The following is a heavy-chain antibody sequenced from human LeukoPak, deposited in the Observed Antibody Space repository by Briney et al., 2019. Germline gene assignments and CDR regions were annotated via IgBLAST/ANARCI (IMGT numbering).Heavy chain of an antibody. CDR3: ARDRYWSGGSCSSVRFDP. CDR2: IASGGDIT. Sequence: GGSLRLSCVASGFTFSGFSMSWVRQPPGEGLEWVSVIASGGDITYYADSVKGRFTISRDNSKSTLYLQLNSLRAEDTALYYCARDRYWSGGSCSSVRFDPWGQGTLVTVSS. D-gene: IGHD2-15*01. CDR1: GFTFSGFS. J-gene: IGHJ5*02. V-gene: IGHV3-23*01.